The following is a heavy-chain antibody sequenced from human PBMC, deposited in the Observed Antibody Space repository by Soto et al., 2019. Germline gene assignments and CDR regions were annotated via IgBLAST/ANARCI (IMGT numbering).Heavy chain of an antibody. CDR2: IWYDGSNK. CDR3: ARDQFEYSSSLGGMDV. V-gene: IGHV3-33*01. CDR1: GFTFSSYG. D-gene: IGHD6-6*01. Sequence: QVQLVESGRGVVQPGRSLRLSCAASGFTFSSYGMHWVRQAPGKGLEWVAVIWYDGSNKYYADSVKGRFTISRDNSKNTLYLQMNSLRAEDTAVYYCARDQFEYSSSLGGMDVWGQGTTVTVSS. J-gene: IGHJ6*02.